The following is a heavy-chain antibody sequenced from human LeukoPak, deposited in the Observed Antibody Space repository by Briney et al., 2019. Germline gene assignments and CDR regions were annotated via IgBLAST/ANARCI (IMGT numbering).Heavy chain of an antibody. J-gene: IGHJ3*02. CDR3: AREGYYGSGSYYPSAFDI. CDR2: IIPILGIA. CDR1: GCTFSSYA. D-gene: IGHD3-10*01. V-gene: IGHV1-69*04. Sequence: ASVKVSCKASGCTFSSYAISWVRQAPGQGLEWMGRIIPILGIANYAQKFQGGVTITADKSTSTAYMELSSLRSEDTAVYYCAREGYYGSGSYYPSAFDIWGQGTMVTVSS.